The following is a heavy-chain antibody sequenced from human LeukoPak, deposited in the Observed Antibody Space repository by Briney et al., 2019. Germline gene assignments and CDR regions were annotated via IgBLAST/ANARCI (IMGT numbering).Heavy chain of an antibody. J-gene: IGHJ5*02. V-gene: IGHV4-34*01. D-gene: IGHD2-2*01. CDR3: ARVTCSSTSCYAEWFDP. Sequence: SETLSLTCAVYGGSFSGYYWSWIRQPPGKGLEWIGEINHSGSTNYNQSPKSRVTISVDTSKNQFSLKLSSVTAADTAVYYCARVTCSSTSCYAEWFDPWGQGTLVTVSS. CDR1: GGSFSGYY. CDR2: INHSGST.